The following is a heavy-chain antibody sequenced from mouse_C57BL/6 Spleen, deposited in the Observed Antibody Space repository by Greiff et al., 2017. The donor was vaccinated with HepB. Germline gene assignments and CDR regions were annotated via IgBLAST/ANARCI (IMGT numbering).Heavy chain of an antibody. CDR1: GYTFTSYG. CDR2: IYPRSGNT. J-gene: IGHJ2*01. V-gene: IGHV1-81*01. Sequence: VMLVESGAELARPGASVKLSCKASGYTFTSYGISWVKQRTGQGLEWIGEIYPRSGNTYYNEKFKGKATLTADKSSSTAYMELRSLTSEDSAVYFCARGGNYFDYWGQGTTLTVSS. CDR3: ARGGNYFDY.